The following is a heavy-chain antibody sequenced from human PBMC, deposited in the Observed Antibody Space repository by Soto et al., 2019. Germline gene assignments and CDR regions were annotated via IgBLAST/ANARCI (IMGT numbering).Heavy chain of an antibody. CDR2: FSHSGERS. J-gene: IGHJ4*02. Sequence: LTLTCAPSAYSPSSHPMSWVRQPPGTGLECVSTFSHSGERSYYADSVKGRFIISRDNDKNALYLKRNSLRAEDTDLYFCANDALLPMTAIDQAFEHRRQGTLVAVSS. D-gene: IGHD1-26*01. V-gene: IGHV3-23*01. CDR3: ANDALLPMTAIDQAFEH. CDR1: AYSPSSHP.